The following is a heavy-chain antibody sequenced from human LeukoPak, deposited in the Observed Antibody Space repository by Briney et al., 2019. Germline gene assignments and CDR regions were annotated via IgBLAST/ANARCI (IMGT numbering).Heavy chain of an antibody. CDR2: IYYSGST. CDR3: ATTTIRLGY. V-gene: IGHV4-59*01. CDR1: GGSISNYY. Sequence: PSETLSLTCTLCGGSISNYYWNWLRKPPGKGLEWIGYIYYSGSTNYNPSLESRVTISVDTSKNQFSLKLTSVTAADTAVYYCATTTIRLGYWGQGTLVTVSS. D-gene: IGHD1-26*01. J-gene: IGHJ4*02.